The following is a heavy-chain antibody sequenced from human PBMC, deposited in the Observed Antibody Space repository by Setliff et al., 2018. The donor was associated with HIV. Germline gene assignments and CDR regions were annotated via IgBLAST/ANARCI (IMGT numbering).Heavy chain of an antibody. CDR3: ARTVPHSAAQDAFDI. J-gene: IGHJ3*02. Sequence: ASETLSLTCTVSGGSISSHYWSWIRQPPGKGLEWIGYISNSGKIYYDPSLNSRVTLSADTSKNQLSLKLTSVTAEDTGVYYCARTVPHSAAQDAFDIWGQGTVVTVS. CDR2: ISNSGKI. D-gene: IGHD4-4*01. V-gene: IGHV4-59*04. CDR1: GGSISSHY.